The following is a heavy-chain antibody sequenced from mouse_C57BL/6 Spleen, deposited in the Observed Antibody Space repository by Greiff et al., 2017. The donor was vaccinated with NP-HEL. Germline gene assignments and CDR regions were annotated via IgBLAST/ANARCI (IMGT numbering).Heavy chain of an antibody. CDR2: ISSGSSTI. CDR1: GFTFSDYG. CDR3: ARNWDAYAMDY. J-gene: IGHJ4*01. V-gene: IGHV5-17*01. Sequence: EVKLVESGGGLVKPGGSLKLSCAASGFTFSDYGMHWVRQAPEKGLEWVAYISSGSSTIYYADTVKGRFTISRDTAKNTLFLQMTSLRAEDTAMYYCARNWDAYAMDYWGQGTSVTVSS. D-gene: IGHD4-1*01.